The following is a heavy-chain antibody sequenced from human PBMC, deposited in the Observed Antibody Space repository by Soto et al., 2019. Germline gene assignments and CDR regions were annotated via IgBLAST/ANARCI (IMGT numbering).Heavy chain of an antibody. J-gene: IGHJ4*02. V-gene: IGHV4-34*01. CDR2: INHSGST. D-gene: IGHD5-12*01. CDR3: ARGRRDIVATIYDFDY. CDR1: GGSFSGYY. Sequence: ETLSLTCAVYGGSFSGYYWSWIRQPPGKGLEWIGEINHSGSTNYNPSLKSRVTISVDTSKNQFSLKLSSVTAADTAVYYCARGRRDIVATIYDFDYWGQGTLVTVSS.